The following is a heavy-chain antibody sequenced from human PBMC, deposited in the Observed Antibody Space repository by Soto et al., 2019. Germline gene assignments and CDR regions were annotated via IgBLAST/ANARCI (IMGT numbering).Heavy chain of an antibody. CDR3: ARVPLEYCSGGSCADLTFDY. D-gene: IGHD2-15*01. V-gene: IGHV1-2*04. J-gene: IGHJ4*02. CDR2: INPNSGGT. Sequence: APVKVSCKASGYTFTGYYIHWVRQAPGQRLERMGWINPNSGGTNYAQKFQGWVTMTRDTSISTAYKELSRLRSDDTAVYYCARVPLEYCSGGSCADLTFDYWGQGTLVTVSS. CDR1: GYTFTGYY.